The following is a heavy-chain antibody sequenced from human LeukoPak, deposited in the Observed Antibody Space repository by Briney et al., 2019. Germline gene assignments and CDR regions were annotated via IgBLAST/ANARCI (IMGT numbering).Heavy chain of an antibody. CDR3: ARGCGSSSACGY. CDR2: MNPNSGNT. Sequence: ASVKVSCKASGYTFTSYGISWVRQAPGQGLEWMGWMNPNSGNTGYAQKFQGRVTITRNTSISTAYMELSSLRSEDTAVYYCARGCGSSSACGYWGQGTLVTVSS. CDR1: GYTFTSYG. V-gene: IGHV1-8*03. J-gene: IGHJ4*02. D-gene: IGHD6-6*01.